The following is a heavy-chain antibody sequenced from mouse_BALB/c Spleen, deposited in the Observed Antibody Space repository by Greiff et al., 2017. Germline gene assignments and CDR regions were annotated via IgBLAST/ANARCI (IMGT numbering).Heavy chain of an antibody. D-gene: IGHD2-4*01. CDR3: ARYDYDGAWFAY. CDR1: GFSLSRYS. J-gene: IGHJ3*01. Sequence: QVHVKQSGPGLVAPSQSLSITCTVSGFSLSRYSVHWVRQPPGKGLEWLGMIWGGGSTDYNSALKSRLSISKDNSKSQVFLKMNSLQTDDTAMYYCARYDYDGAWFAYWGQGTLVTVSA. CDR2: IWGGGST. V-gene: IGHV2-6-4*01.